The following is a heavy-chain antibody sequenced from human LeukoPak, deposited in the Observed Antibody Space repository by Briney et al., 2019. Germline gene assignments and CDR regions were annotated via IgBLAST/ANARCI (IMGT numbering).Heavy chain of an antibody. D-gene: IGHD6-13*01. CDR1: GFTFSSYG. CDR3: AKDSGYSSSWAFDY. CDR2: ISYDGSNK. J-gene: IGHJ4*02. V-gene: IGHV3-30*18. Sequence: GGSLRLSCPASGFTFSSYGMHWVRQAPGKGLEWVAVISYDGSNKYYADSVKGRFTISRDNSKSTLYLQMNSLRAEDTAVYYCAKDSGYSSSWAFDYWGQGTLVTVSS.